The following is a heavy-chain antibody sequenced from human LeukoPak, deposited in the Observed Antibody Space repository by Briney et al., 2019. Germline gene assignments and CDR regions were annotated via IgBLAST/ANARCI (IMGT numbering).Heavy chain of an antibody. CDR1: GFPFNTHG. CDR3: CSGGY. Sequence: GGSLRLSCAASGFPFNTHGMHWVRQAPGKGLEWVAVVSFDGSNKYYADSVKGRFTISRDNSKNTLYLQMNSLTTEDTAVYYCCSGGYWGQGTLVTVSS. V-gene: IGHV3-30*03. J-gene: IGHJ4*02. D-gene: IGHD3-10*02. CDR2: VSFDGSNK.